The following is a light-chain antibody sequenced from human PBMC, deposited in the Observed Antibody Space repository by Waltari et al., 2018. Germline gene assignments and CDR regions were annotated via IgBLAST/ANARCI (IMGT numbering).Light chain of an antibody. CDR2: SDN. V-gene: IGLV1-44*01. J-gene: IGLJ3*02. CDR3: AAWDDSLKAWV. Sequence: QSVLTQPPAASWTPVPGVTISCSGSSPNIGGRSTVDWYQQFPGPAPKLLIYSDNQRPSGAPDRCSGSRSGASASLAISGLQSEDEADYYCAAWDDSLKAWVFGGGTKLTVL. CDR1: SPNIGGRST.